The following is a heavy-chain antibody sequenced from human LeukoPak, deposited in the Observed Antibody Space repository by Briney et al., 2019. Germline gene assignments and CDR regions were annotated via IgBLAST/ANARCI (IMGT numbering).Heavy chain of an antibody. D-gene: IGHD3-10*01. CDR2: IGTGGDT. Sequence: GGSLRLSCAASGFTFSNYDMNWVRQATGKGLEWVSAIGTGGDTYYEGSVKGRFTISRENAKNSLYLQMNSLRAGDTAVYYCARGGNYFGSGTYPFPLDIWGQGTMVTVSS. CDR1: GFTFSNYD. J-gene: IGHJ3*02. V-gene: IGHV3-13*01. CDR3: ARGGNYFGSGTYPFPLDI.